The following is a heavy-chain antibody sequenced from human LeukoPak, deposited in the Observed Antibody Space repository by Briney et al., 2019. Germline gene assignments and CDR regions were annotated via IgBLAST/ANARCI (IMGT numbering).Heavy chain of an antibody. CDR2: INHKGNVN. CDR1: GFTFSSNR. CDR3: ARGGGLDV. J-gene: IGHJ6*02. D-gene: IGHD3-16*01. Sequence: GGSLSLSCAASGFTFSSNRLNWARKGPGKGQEWVASINHKGNVNYYVDSVKGRFTISRDNAKNSLYLQMSNLRAEDTAVYFCARGGGLDVWGQGATVTVSS. V-gene: IGHV3-7*03.